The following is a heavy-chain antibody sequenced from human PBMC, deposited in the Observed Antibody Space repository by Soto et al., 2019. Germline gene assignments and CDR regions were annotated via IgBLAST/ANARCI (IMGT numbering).Heavy chain of an antibody. Sequence: EVQLVESGGGLVKPGGSLRLSCAASGFTFSSYSMHWVRQAPGKGLEWVSSISSRSRSIYYADSQKGRFTISRDNSKNSLNLQMNSLIAEDTAVDYCARDRGDYEGRAPCPFDPWGQGTLVTVSS. CDR1: GFTFSSYS. D-gene: IGHD3-16*01. CDR2: ISSRSRSI. J-gene: IGHJ5*02. CDR3: ARDRGDYEGRAPCPFDP. V-gene: IGHV3-21*01.